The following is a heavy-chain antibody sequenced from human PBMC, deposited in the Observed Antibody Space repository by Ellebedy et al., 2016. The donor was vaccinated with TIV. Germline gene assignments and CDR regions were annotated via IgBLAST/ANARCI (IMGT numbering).Heavy chain of an antibody. CDR1: GGSISSYY. J-gene: IGHJ5*02. CDR3: AAGQVSGYSSGWYIATGWFDP. CDR2: IYYSGST. D-gene: IGHD6-19*01. V-gene: IGHV4-59*01. Sequence: MPSETLSLTCTVSGGSISSYYWSWIRQPPGKGLEWIGYIYYSGSTNCNPSLKSRVTTSVDTSKNQVSLTLTSVTAADTAVYYCAAGQVSGYSSGWYIATGWFDPWGQGTLVTVSS.